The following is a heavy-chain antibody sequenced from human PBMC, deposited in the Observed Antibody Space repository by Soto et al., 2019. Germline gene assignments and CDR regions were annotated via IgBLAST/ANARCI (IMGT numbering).Heavy chain of an antibody. CDR1: GASISSFY. CDR3: VRDGTKTLRDWFDP. V-gene: IGHV4-4*07. J-gene: IGHJ5*02. D-gene: IGHD1-1*01. Sequence: ETLSLTCTVSGASISSFYWSWIRKSAGKGLEWIGRIYATGTTDYNPSLKSRVMMSVDTSKKQFSLKLRSVTAADTAVYYCVRDGTKTLRDWFDPWGQGISVTVSS. CDR2: IYATGTT.